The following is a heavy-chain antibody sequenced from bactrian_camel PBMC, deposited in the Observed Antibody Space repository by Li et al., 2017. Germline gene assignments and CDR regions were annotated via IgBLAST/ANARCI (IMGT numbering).Heavy chain of an antibody. V-gene: IGHV3S53*01. CDR1: GRIYSDYV. CDR3: RHQYYGRNCAYRTYDY. Sequence: HVQLVESGGGSVQAGGALRLSCAASGRIYSDYVMGWFRQFPGKQREAVATIDSSGYRDYPSSVKGRLTISRDNAKNTVHLEMNSLKPGDTAMYYCRHQYYGRNCAYRTYDYWGQGTQVTVS. CDR2: IDSSGYR. J-gene: IGHJ4*01. D-gene: IGHD6*01.